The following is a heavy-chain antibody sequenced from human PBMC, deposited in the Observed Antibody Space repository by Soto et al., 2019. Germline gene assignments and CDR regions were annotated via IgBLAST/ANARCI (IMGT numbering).Heavy chain of an antibody. CDR2: ISSSSSYI. J-gene: IGHJ6*02. D-gene: IGHD2-21*02. Sequence: PGGSLRLSCAASGFTFSSYSINWGRQAPGKGLEWVSSISSSSSYIYYADSVKGRFTISRDHAKNSLYLQMNSLRAEDTAVYYCARDLHIVVVTATPHYGMDVWGQGTTVTVSS. CDR3: ARDLHIVVVTATPHYGMDV. V-gene: IGHV3-21*01. CDR1: GFTFSSYS.